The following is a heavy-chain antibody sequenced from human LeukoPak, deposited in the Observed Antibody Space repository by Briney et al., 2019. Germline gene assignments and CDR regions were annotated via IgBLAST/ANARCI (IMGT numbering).Heavy chain of an antibody. Sequence: GASVKVSCKASGYTFTGYYMHWVRQAPGQGLEWMGRINPNSGGTNYAQKFQGRVTMTRDTSISTAYMELSRLRSDDTAVYYCAREEGSYSNEGDYWGQGTLVTVSS. V-gene: IGHV1-2*06. D-gene: IGHD4-11*01. CDR2: INPNSGGT. CDR3: AREEGSYSNEGDY. CDR1: GYTFTGYY. J-gene: IGHJ4*02.